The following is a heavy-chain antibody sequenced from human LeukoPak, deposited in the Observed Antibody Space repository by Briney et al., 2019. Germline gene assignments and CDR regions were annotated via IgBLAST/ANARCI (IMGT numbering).Heavy chain of an antibody. Sequence: GGSLTLSCAASGFTVINNYMTWVRQAAGKGLEWVSVLYSDGNTKYADSVQGRSTLSRDNSKNTLYLEMNSLSPDDTAVYYCARGVEPLAANTLAYWGQGTLVTVAS. CDR2: LYSDGNT. CDR3: ARGVEPLAANTLAY. D-gene: IGHD1-14*01. J-gene: IGHJ4*02. V-gene: IGHV3-53*01. CDR1: GFTVINNY.